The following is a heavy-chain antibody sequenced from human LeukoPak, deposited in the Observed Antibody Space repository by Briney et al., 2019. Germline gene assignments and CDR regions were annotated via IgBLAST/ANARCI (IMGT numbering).Heavy chain of an antibody. Sequence: SETLSLTCAVYGGSFGGYYWSWIRQPPGKGLEWIGEINHSGSTNYNPSLKSRVTISVDTSKNQFSLKLSSVTAADTAVYYCAASYGSGSYYKIYWGQGTLVTVSS. V-gene: IGHV4-34*01. CDR1: GGSFGGYY. CDR2: INHSGST. D-gene: IGHD3-10*01. CDR3: AASYGSGSYYKIY. J-gene: IGHJ4*02.